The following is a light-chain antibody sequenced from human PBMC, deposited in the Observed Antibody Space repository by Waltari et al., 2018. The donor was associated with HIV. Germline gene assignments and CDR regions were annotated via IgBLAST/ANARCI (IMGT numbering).Light chain of an antibody. CDR1: SSDVWSYNL. J-gene: IGLJ1*01. CDR2: EVS. CDR3: CSYAGSTFYV. Sequence: QSALTQPASVSGSPGQSITISCTGTSSDVWSYNLVSWYQQHPGKAPKLMIYEVSKRPSGVSNRFSGSKSGNTASLTISGLQGEDEADYYCCSYAGSTFYVFGTGTKVTVL. V-gene: IGLV2-23*02.